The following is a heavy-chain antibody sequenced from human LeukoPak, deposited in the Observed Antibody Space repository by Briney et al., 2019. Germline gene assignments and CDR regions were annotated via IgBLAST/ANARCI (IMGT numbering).Heavy chain of an antibody. V-gene: IGHV3-21*01. CDR3: ASDCSGGSCYFNDAFDI. J-gene: IGHJ3*02. Sequence: GGSLRLSCAASGFTFSSYSMNWVRQAPGKGLEWVSSISSSSSYIYYADSVKGRFTISRDNAKNSLYLQMNSLRAEDTAVYYCASDCSGGSCYFNDAFDIWGQGTMVTVSS. CDR1: GFTFSSYS. CDR2: ISSSSSYI. D-gene: IGHD2-15*01.